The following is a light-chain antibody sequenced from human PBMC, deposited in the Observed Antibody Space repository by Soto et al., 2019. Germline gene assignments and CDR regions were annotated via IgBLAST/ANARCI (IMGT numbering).Light chain of an antibody. V-gene: IGLV2-14*01. Sequence: QSVLTQPASVSGSPGQSITISCTGTSSDVGGYNYVSWYQQHPGKVPKLMIYEVTNRPSGVSTRFSGSQSVNTASLTIYALQAEAEADYSCSSYTSSRTYVFGTGTKVTVL. CDR2: EVT. J-gene: IGLJ1*01. CDR1: SSDVGGYNY. CDR3: SSYTSSRTYV.